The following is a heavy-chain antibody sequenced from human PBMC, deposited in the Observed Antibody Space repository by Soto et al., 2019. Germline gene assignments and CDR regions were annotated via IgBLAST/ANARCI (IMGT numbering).Heavy chain of an antibody. CDR1: GGSISSGGYY. CDR2: INHSGST. D-gene: IGHD3-10*01. CDR3: ARDLWLGESNGMDV. V-gene: IGHV4-39*07. J-gene: IGHJ6*02. Sequence: PSETLSLTCTVSGGSISSGGYYWSWIRQPPGKGLEWIGEINHSGSTNYNPSLKSRVTITVDTSKNQFSLKLSSVTAADTAVYYCARDLWLGESNGMDVWGQGTTVTVSS.